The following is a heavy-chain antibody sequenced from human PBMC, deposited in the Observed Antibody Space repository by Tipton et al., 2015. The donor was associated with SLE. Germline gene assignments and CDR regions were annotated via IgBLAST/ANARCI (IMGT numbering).Heavy chain of an antibody. CDR1: GDSFSSATYY. CDR2: VYATGST. J-gene: IGHJ3*02. Sequence: LSLTCTVSGDSFSSATYYWSWIRQPAGKGLEWIGRVYATGSTTYNPSLESRLTISVDTSNNQFSLRLNSATAADTAVYFCARSPSILPAASDVFDIWGQGTVVTVSS. CDR3: ARSPSILPAASDVFDI. V-gene: IGHV4-61*02. D-gene: IGHD2-15*01.